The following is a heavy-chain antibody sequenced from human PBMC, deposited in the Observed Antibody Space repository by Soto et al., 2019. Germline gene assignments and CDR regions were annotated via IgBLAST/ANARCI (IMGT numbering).Heavy chain of an antibody. CDR2: IIPIFGTA. V-gene: IGHV1-69*13. CDR3: ASGYSYGSFDY. CDR1: GVTFSSYA. D-gene: IGHD5-18*01. Sequence: GASVKVSGKASGVTFSSYAISWVRQAPGQGLEWMGGIIPIFGTANYAQKFQGRVTITADESTSTAYMELSSLRSEDTAVYYCASGYSYGSFDYWGQGTLVTVSS. J-gene: IGHJ4*02.